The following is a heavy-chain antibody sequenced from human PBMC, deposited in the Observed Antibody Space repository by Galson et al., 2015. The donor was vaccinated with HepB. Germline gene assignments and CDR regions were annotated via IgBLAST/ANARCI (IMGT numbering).Heavy chain of an antibody. CDR1: GFTFSSYS. Sequence: SLRLSCAASGFTFSSYSMNWVRQAPGKGLEWVSSISSSSSYIYYADSVKGRFTISRDNAKNSLYLRMNSLRAEDTAVYYCARDSRATVTTPALYWYFDLWGRGTLVTVSS. CDR3: ARDSRATVTTPALYWYFDL. J-gene: IGHJ2*01. D-gene: IGHD4-17*01. CDR2: ISSSSSYI. V-gene: IGHV3-21*01.